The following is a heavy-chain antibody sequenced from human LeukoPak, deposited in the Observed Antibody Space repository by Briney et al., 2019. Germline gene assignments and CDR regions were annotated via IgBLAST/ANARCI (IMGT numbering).Heavy chain of an antibody. CDR3: ARRGSGWPTGHFDY. V-gene: IGHV4-59*08. CDR2: IYYSGST. Sequence: SETLSLTCTVSGGSISSYYWSWIRQPPGKGLEWIGYIYYSGSTNYNPSLKSRVTISVDTSKNQFSLKLSSVTAADTAVYYCARRGSGWPTGHFDYWGQETPVTVSS. CDR1: GGSISSYY. J-gene: IGHJ4*02. D-gene: IGHD6-19*01.